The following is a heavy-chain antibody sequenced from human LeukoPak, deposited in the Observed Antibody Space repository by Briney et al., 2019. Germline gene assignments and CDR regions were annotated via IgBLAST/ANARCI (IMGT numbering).Heavy chain of an antibody. CDR1: GFTFSAYW. J-gene: IGHJ4*02. D-gene: IGHD2-2*01. CDR3: AREPRLYCSSTSCYEDFDY. CDR2: INVGGSNT. V-gene: IGHV3-74*01. Sequence: GGSLRLSCAASGFTFSAYWMRWVREAPEKGLVWVSRINVGGSNTRNAGSVKGRFAISRDNAKNTLYLQMDSLRAEDTAVYYCAREPRLYCSSTSCYEDFDYWGQGTLVTVSS.